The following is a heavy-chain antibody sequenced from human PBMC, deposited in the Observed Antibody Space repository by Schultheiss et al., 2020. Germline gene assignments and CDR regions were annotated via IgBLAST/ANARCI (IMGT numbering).Heavy chain of an antibody. Sequence: SETLSLTCTVSGGSISSSSYYWGWIRQPPGKGLEWIGSIYYSGSTYYNPSLKSRVTISVDTSKNQFSLKLSSVTAADTAVYYCARDHYDILTGNYNDYWGPGPLVTVAS. CDR2: IYYSGST. CDR1: GGSISSSSYY. D-gene: IGHD3-9*01. CDR3: ARDHYDILTGNYNDY. V-gene: IGHV4-39*07. J-gene: IGHJ4*02.